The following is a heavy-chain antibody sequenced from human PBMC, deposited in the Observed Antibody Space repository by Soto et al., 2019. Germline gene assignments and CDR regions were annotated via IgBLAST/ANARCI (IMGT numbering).Heavy chain of an antibody. V-gene: IGHV3-30*04. CDR3: ARDTGYFDY. Sequence: GGSLRLTCAASGFTFSSYAMHWVRQAPGKGLEWVAVISYDGSNKYYADSVKGRFTISRDNSKNTLYLQMNSLRAEDTAVYYCARDTGYFDYWGQGTLVTVSS. D-gene: IGHD3-10*01. CDR1: GFTFSSYA. J-gene: IGHJ4*02. CDR2: ISYDGSNK.